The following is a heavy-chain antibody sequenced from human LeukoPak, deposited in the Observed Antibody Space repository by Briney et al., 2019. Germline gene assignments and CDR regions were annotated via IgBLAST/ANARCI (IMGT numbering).Heavy chain of an antibody. CDR1: GFIFNNYD. Sequence: PGGSLRLSCATSGFIFNNYDPHWVRQAPGKGLEWLATISRDGKRRFYTDSVEGRFTISRDDSRNTLYLQMNSLRPEDTAVYYCARDRLNRAYCGNDCYSAAFDYWGQGTLVTVSS. D-gene: IGHD2-21*02. CDR3: ARDRLNRAYCGNDCYSAAFDY. J-gene: IGHJ4*02. CDR2: ISRDGKRR. V-gene: IGHV3-30*03.